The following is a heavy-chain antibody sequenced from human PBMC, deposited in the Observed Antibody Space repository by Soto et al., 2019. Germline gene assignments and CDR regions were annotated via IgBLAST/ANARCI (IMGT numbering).Heavy chain of an antibody. D-gene: IGHD5-12*01. V-gene: IGHV3-23*01. CDR1: GFTFSSYA. J-gene: IGHJ4*02. CDR2: ISGSGGST. Sequence: EVQLLESGGGLVQPGGSLRLSCAASGFTFSSYAMSWVRQAPGKGLEWVSAISGSGGSTYYADSVKGRFTISRDNSKNTLYLQMNSLRAEDTAVYYCAKDLVDIVATITYYFDYWGQGTLVTVSS. CDR3: AKDLVDIVATITYYFDY.